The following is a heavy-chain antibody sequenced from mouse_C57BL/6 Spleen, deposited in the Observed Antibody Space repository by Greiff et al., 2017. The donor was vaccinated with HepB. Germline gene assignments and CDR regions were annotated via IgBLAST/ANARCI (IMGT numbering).Heavy chain of an antibody. CDR1: GFTFSDYG. J-gene: IGHJ4*01. CDR2: ISSGSSTI. D-gene: IGHD2-5*01. Sequence: EVKLVESGGGLVKPGGSLKLSCAASGFTFSDYGMHWVRQAPEKGLEWVAYISSGSSTIYYADTVKGRFTISRDNAKNTLFLQMTSLRSEDTAMYYCASADSKGYAMDYWGQGTSVTVSS. CDR3: ASADSKGYAMDY. V-gene: IGHV5-17*01.